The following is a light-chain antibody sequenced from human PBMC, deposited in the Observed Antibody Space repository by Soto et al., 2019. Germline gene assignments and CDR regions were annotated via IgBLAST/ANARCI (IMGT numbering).Light chain of an antibody. J-gene: IGKJ1*01. V-gene: IGKV1-39*01. CDR1: QTISTY. CDR2: GAS. CDR3: QQSFSTPRT. Sequence: DIQMTQSPSPLSASVGDRVTITCRPSQTISTYLNWYQQKPGKAPKLLIYGASSLQSGVPSRFSGSGSGTDFTLTISSLQPEDFGTYYCQQSFSTPRTFGQGTKVDI.